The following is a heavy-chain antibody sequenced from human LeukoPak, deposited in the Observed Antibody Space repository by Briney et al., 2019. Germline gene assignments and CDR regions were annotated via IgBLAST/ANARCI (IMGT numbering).Heavy chain of an antibody. CDR2: IYYSGTT. CDR3: ARTLFGYQLLSRFDP. D-gene: IGHD2-2*01. V-gene: IGHV4-39*01. Sequence: PSETLSLTRTVSGGSISSSSYYWGWIRQPPGKGLEWIGIIYYSGTTYYIPSLKSRVTISVDTSKNQFSLKLSSVTAADTAVYFCARTLFGYQLLSRFDPWGQGTLVTVSS. CDR1: GGSISSSSYY. J-gene: IGHJ5*02.